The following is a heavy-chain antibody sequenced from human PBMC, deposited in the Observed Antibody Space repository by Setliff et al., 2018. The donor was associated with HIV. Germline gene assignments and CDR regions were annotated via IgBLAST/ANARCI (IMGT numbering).Heavy chain of an antibody. CDR3: ATESRCRSTSCYLTFDI. D-gene: IGHD2-2*01. J-gene: IGHJ3*02. Sequence: ASVKVSCKVSGYTLTELSMHWVRQAPGKGLEWMGGFDPEDGETIYAQKFQGRVTMTEDTSTDTAYMELSSLRSEDTAVYYCATESRCRSTSCYLTFDIWGQGTMVTVSS. V-gene: IGHV1-24*01. CDR1: GYTLTELS. CDR2: FDPEDGET.